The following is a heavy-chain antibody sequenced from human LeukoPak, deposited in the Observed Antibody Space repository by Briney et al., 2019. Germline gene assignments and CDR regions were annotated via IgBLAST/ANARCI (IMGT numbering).Heavy chain of an antibody. CDR3: ARDLTGGDDYFDY. V-gene: IGHV3-7*01. Sequence: GGSLRLSCAASEFTFNTYWMSWVRQAPGKGLEWVGNINQDGTETFYADSVKGRFIISRDNAENSLYLQVNSLRAEDAAVYYCARDLTGGDDYFDYWGQGTLVTVSS. J-gene: IGHJ4*02. D-gene: IGHD7-27*01. CDR2: INQDGTET. CDR1: EFTFNTYW.